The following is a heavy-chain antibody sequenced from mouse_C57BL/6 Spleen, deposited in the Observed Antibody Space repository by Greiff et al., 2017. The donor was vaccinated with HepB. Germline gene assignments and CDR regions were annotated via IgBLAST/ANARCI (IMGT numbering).Heavy chain of an antibody. D-gene: IGHD3-3*01. V-gene: IGHV1-80*01. CDR2: IYPGDGDT. Sequence: VQLQQSGAELVKPGASVKISCKASGYAFSSYWMNWVKQRPGKGLEWIGQIYPGDGDTNYNGKSKGKATLTADKSSSTAYMQLSSLTSEDSAVYFCARDPLGKYFDYWGQGTTLTVSS. CDR1: GYAFSSYW. CDR3: ARDPLGKYFDY. J-gene: IGHJ2*01.